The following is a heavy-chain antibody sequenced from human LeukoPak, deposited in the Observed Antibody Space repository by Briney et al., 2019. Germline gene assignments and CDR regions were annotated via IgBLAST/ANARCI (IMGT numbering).Heavy chain of an antibody. CDR3: ANLIQLESFFDY. D-gene: IGHD5-18*01. V-gene: IGHV3-23*01. CDR1: GFTFSSYA. CDR2: ISGSGGST. J-gene: IGHJ4*02. Sequence: PGGSLRLSCAASGFTFSSYAMSCVRQAPGKGLEWVSAISGSGGSTYYADSVKGRFTISRDNSKNTLYLQMNSLRAEDTAVYYCANLIQLESFFDYWGQGTLVTVSS.